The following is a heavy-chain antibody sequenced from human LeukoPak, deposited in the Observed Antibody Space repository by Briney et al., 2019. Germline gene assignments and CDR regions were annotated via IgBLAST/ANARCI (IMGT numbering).Heavy chain of an antibody. Sequence: ETLSLTCAVYGGSFSGYYWSWVRQAPGKGLEWVSSISSSSSYIYYADSVKGRFTISRDNAKNSLYLQMNSLRAEDTAVYYCARDSGYDPFDYWGQGTLVTVSS. CDR1: GGSFSGYY. V-gene: IGHV3-21*01. D-gene: IGHD5-12*01. CDR2: ISSSSSYI. J-gene: IGHJ4*02. CDR3: ARDSGYDPFDY.